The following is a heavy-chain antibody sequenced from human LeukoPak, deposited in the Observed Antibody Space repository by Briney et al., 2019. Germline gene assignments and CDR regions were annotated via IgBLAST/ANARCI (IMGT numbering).Heavy chain of an antibody. J-gene: IGHJ4*02. D-gene: IGHD3-10*01. V-gene: IGHV4-59*12. CDR1: GGSISSNY. Sequence: SETLSLTCTVSGGSISSNYWSWIRQPPGKGLEWIGYIYYSGSTYYNPSLKSRVTMSLDTSKNQFSLKLSSVTAADTAVYYCARKDYYGSGRADFWGQGTLVTVSS. CDR2: IYYSGST. CDR3: ARKDYYGSGRADF.